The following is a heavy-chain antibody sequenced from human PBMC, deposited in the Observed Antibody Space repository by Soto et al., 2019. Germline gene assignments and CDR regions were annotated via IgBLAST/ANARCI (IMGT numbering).Heavy chain of an antibody. CDR1: GGSISSGGYY. V-gene: IGHV4-31*03. J-gene: IGHJ4*02. CDR2: IYYSGST. Sequence: LSLTCTVSGGSISSGGYYWSWIHQHPGKGLEWIGYIYYSGSTYYNPSLKSRVTISVDTSKNQFSLKLSSVTAADTAVYYCARSSITMVRGAVYYFDYWGQGTLVTVSS. CDR3: ARSSITMVRGAVYYFDY. D-gene: IGHD3-10*01.